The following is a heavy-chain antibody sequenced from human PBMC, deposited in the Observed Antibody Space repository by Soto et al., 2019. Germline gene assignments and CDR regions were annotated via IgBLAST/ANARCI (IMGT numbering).Heavy chain of an antibody. CDR2: ISYDGSNK. D-gene: IGHD2-2*01. CDR1: GFTFSSYA. Sequence: QVQLVESGGGVVQPGRSLRLSCAASGFTFSSYAMHWVRQAPGKGLEWVAVISYDGSNKYYADSVKGRFTISRDNSKNTLYLQMNSLRAEDTAVYYCARDRRSSSTSTQRGDAFDIWGQGTMVTVSS. V-gene: IGHV3-30-3*01. CDR3: ARDRRSSSTSTQRGDAFDI. J-gene: IGHJ3*02.